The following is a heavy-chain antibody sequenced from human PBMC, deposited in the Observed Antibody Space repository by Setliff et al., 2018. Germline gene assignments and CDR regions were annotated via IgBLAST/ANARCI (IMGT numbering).Heavy chain of an antibody. D-gene: IGHD2-21*02. CDR1: GGSFTGYY. V-gene: IGHV4-34*01. CDR2: IGHTGSI. CDR3: ARDLGHGGDSDY. Sequence: SETLSLTCTVYGGSFTGYYWSWFRQVPGKGLEWVGNIGHTGSINYNPSLKSRLTISRDTSKNQVSLKLNSVTATDTAVYYCARDLGHGGDSDYWGQGILVTVSS. J-gene: IGHJ4*02.